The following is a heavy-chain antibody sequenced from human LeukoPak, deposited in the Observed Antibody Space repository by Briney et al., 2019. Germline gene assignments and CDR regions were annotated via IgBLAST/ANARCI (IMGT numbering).Heavy chain of an antibody. CDR2: MNPNSGNT. V-gene: IGHV1-8*01. Sequence: GASVKVSCKASGYTFTSYDINWVRQATGQGLEWMGWMNPNSGNTVYAQKFQGRVTMTRDTSISTAYMELSSLRSWDTAVYYCARMSYYDSSGDNWFDPWGQGTLVTVSS. J-gene: IGHJ5*02. CDR3: ARMSYYDSSGDNWFDP. CDR1: GYTFTSYD. D-gene: IGHD3-22*01.